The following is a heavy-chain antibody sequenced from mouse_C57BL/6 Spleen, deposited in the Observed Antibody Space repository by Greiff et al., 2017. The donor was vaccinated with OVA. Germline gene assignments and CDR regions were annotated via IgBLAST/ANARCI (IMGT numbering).Heavy chain of an antibody. CDR1: GYSITSGYY. CDR3: ARVYGSSSHWYFDV. Sequence: ESGPGLVKPSQSLSLTCSVTGYSITSGYYWNWIRQFPGNKLEWMGYISYDGSNNYNPSLKNRISITRDTSKNQFFLKLNSVTTEDTATYYCARVYGSSSHWYFDVWGTGTTVTVSS. CDR2: ISYDGSN. J-gene: IGHJ1*03. D-gene: IGHD1-1*01. V-gene: IGHV3-6*01.